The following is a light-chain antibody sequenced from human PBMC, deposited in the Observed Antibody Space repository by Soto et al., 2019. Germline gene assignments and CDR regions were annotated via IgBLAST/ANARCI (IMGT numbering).Light chain of an antibody. V-gene: IGKV3-11*01. Sequence: EIVLTQSPATLSLSPGERATLSCRASQSVGSFLACYQQKSCQAPRLLLYDAFNRAPAIPARFSGSQSGTAFTFIISSREPEDFAVYYCQHRSNWLGTFGPGTKVDTK. CDR2: DAF. CDR3: QHRSNWLGT. J-gene: IGKJ3*01. CDR1: QSVGSF.